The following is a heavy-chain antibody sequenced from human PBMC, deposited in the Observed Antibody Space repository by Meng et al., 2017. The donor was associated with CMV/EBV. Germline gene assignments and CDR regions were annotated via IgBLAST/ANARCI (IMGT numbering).Heavy chain of an antibody. CDR3: ARYRETDYCSSTSCPPYYYYGMDV. D-gene: IGHD2-2*01. CDR2: ISAYNGNT. CDR1: GYTFTSYG. J-gene: IGHJ6*02. V-gene: IGHV1-18*01. Sequence: ASVKVSCKASGYTFTSYGISWVRQAPGQGLEWMGWISAYNGNTNYAQKLQGRVTMTTDTSTSTAYMELRSLGSDDTAVYYCARYRETDYCSSTSCPPYYYYGMDVWGQGTTVTVSS.